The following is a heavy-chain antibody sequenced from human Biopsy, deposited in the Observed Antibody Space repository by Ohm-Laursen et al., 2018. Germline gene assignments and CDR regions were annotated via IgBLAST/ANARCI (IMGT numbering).Heavy chain of an antibody. CDR2: ISSRSSDI. CDR3: VSFGINWGLSY. J-gene: IGHJ4*02. D-gene: IGHD7-27*01. CDR1: GFIFSTYT. Sequence: GSLRLSCSASGFIFSTYTMNWVRQAPGEGLEWVSSISSRSSDIYYADSVEGRFTISRDNAKNSLFLHMNSLRAEDTAVYYCVSFGINWGLSYWGQGILVTVAS. V-gene: IGHV3-21*01.